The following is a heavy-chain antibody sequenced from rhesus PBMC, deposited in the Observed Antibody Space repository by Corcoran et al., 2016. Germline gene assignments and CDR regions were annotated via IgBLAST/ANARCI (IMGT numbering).Heavy chain of an antibody. V-gene: IGHV4-80*01. CDR2: SNGDIGVT. D-gene: IGHD4-29*01. CDR3: TSPIRYRFDV. CDR1: GGSFGGYW. Sequence: VQLQESGPGRVKHSKTLSLTCAVSGGSFGGYWWNGNGQPPGKGLDWIGESNGDIGVTNYNPSLQSRATSSKAVSKTHCSLWLTSVTAADPAVYYCTSPIRYRFDVWGPGVLVSVSS. J-gene: IGHJ5-1*01.